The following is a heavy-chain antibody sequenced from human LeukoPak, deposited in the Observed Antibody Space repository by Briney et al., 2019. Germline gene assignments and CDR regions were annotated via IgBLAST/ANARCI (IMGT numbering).Heavy chain of an antibody. CDR3: ARGIESYGDYGY. J-gene: IGHJ4*02. CDR1: GGSISGSY. CDR2: MYNSGST. Sequence: KPSETLSLTCTVSGGSISGSYWSSIRQPPEKGLEWIAYMYNSGSTNYNPSLKSRVTISIDTSKNQFSLKLSSLTAADTAIYYCARGIESYGDYGYWGQGILVTVSS. V-gene: IGHV4-59*01. D-gene: IGHD4-17*01.